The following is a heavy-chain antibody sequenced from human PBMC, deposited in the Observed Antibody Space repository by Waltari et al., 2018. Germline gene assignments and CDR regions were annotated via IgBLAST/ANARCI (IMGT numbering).Heavy chain of an antibody. D-gene: IGHD3-22*01. J-gene: IGHJ3*01. CDR2: INWNSDSI. Sequence: EVKLVESGGGLVQPGRSLRLSCAASGFTFGDYAMHLVRQDPGKGLEWVSGINWNSDSIGYGDSVKGRFTISRDNARNSLYLQMNSLRAEDTALYYCVKKVDEIFDRNGLVYDAFDVWGQGTEVTVSS. V-gene: IGHV3-9*01. CDR3: VKKVDEIFDRNGLVYDAFDV. CDR1: GFTFGDYA.